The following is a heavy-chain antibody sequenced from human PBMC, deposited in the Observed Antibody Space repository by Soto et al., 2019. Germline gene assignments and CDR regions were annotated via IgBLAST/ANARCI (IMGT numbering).Heavy chain of an antibody. J-gene: IGHJ6*02. CDR3: ARERIGYCSGGSCYGWGYYYYGMDV. CDR1: GYTFTGYY. V-gene: IGHV1-2*04. D-gene: IGHD2-15*01. Sequence: QVQLVQSGAEVKKPGASVKVSCKASGYTFTGYYMHWVRQAPGQGLEWMGWINPNSGGTNYAQKFQGWVTMTRDTSISTAYMELSRLRSDDPAVYYCARERIGYCSGGSCYGWGYYYYGMDVWGQGTTVTVSS. CDR2: INPNSGGT.